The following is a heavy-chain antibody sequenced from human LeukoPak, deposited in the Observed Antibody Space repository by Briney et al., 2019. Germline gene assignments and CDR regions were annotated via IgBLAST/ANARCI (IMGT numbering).Heavy chain of an antibody. CDR3: ARVDPDSSSTLEVFDY. CDR2: IHHSGST. Sequence: SETLSLTCAVSGGSISSSNWWSWVRQPPGKGLEWIGEIHHSGSTNYNPSLKSRVTISVDTSKNQFSLKLSSVTAADTAVYYCARVDPDSSSTLEVFDYWGQGTLVTVSS. J-gene: IGHJ4*02. CDR1: GGSISSSNW. D-gene: IGHD6-6*01. V-gene: IGHV4-4*02.